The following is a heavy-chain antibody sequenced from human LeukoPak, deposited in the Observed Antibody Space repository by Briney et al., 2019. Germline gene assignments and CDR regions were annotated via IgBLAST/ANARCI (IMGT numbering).Heavy chain of an antibody. J-gene: IGHJ4*02. CDR1: GFTFSAYG. CDR3: ARDYTAMVG. V-gene: IGHV3-48*01. Sequence: GGSLRLSCAASGFTFSAYGMNWVRQAPGKGLEWVSFIGTTSSTTRYADSVKGRFTISRDNAKNSLYLQMSSLRAEDTAVYYCARDYTAMVGWGQGTLVTVSA. D-gene: IGHD5-18*01. CDR2: IGTTSSTT.